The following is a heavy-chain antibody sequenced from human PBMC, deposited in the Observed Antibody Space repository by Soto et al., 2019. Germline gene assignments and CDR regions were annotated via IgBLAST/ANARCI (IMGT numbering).Heavy chain of an antibody. V-gene: IGHV3-48*01. CDR3: AREGGDFNCFDP. Sequence: EVQLVESGGGLVQPGGSLRLSCAASGFTFSSYSMNWVRQAPGKGLEWVSYISSSSSTIYYADSVKGRFTISRDNAKNSLYLQMNILRAEDTAVYYCAREGGDFNCFDPLGQGTLVTVTS. D-gene: IGHD4-17*01. CDR2: ISSSSSTI. CDR1: GFTFSSYS. J-gene: IGHJ5*02.